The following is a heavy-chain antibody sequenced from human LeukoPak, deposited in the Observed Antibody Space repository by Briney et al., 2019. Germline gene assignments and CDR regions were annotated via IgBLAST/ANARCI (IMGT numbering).Heavy chain of an antibody. D-gene: IGHD6-19*01. Sequence: PGGSLRHSCAPPGFTSSSYWTHSVRHALGKGLVWVSRINSDGSSTSYADSVKGRFTIARDNAKNTLYLQMNSLRAEDTAVYYCARGGWWSEYWGQGTLVTVSS. CDR3: ARGGWWSEY. V-gene: IGHV3-74*01. J-gene: IGHJ4*02. CDR1: GFTSSSYW. CDR2: INSDGSST.